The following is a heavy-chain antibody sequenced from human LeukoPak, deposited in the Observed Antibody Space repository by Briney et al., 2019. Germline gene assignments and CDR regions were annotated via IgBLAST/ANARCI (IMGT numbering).Heavy chain of an antibody. J-gene: IGHJ6*03. CDR3: ARDFEGLGEWSHPYYMDV. V-gene: IGHV1-18*01. CDR1: GYTFTSYG. CDR2: ISAYNGNT. Sequence: ASVKVSCKASGYTFTSYGISWVRPAPGQGLEWMGWISAYNGNTNYAQKLQGRVTMTTDTSTSTAYMELRSLRSDDTAVYYCARDFEGLGEWSHPYYMDVWGKGTTVTVSS. D-gene: IGHD3-16*01.